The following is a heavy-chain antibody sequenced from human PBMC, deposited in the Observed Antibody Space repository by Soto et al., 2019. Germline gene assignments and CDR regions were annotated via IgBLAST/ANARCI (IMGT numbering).Heavy chain of an antibody. CDR2: ISAYNGNT. V-gene: IGHV1-18*04. Sequence: ASVKVSCKASGYTFTNYGISWVRQAPGQGLEWMGWISAYNGNTNYAQKLQGRVTVTTDTSTSTAYMELRSLRSDDTAVYYCARDRYSYGPGYYYGMDVWGQGTTVTVSS. J-gene: IGHJ6*02. D-gene: IGHD5-18*01. CDR3: ARDRYSYGPGYYYGMDV. CDR1: GYTFTNYG.